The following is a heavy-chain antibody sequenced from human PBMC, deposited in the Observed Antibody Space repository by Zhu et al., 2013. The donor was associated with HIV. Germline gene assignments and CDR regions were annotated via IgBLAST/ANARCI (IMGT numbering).Heavy chain of an antibody. Sequence: QAHLMQSGPEVKKPGASVKVSCKASGYSFTRYGISWVRQAPGQGLEWMGWISAYNGNTKYAQKLQGRVTMTTDTSTSTAYLDLRSLRSDDTAVYYCATAGCSSTNCYPIAEYLHHWGQGTLVTVSS. V-gene: IGHV1-18*01. CDR3: ATAGCSSTNCYPIAEYLHH. J-gene: IGHJ1*01. CDR2: ISAYNGNT. CDR1: GYSFTRYG. D-gene: IGHD2-2*01.